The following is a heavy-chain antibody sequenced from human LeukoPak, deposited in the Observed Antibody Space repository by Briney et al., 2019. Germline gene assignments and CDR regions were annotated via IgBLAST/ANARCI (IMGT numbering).Heavy chain of an antibody. CDR3: ASTAGSYYNSFDY. Sequence: SETLSLTCTVSGGSISSTYYWDWIRQPPGKGLEWIGSIYYSGNTYYNPSLTSRVTISVDRSKNHFSLKLSSVTAADTAVFYCASTAGSYYNSFDYWGQGTLVTVSS. CDR2: IYYSGNT. CDR1: GGSISSTYY. V-gene: IGHV4-39*02. D-gene: IGHD3-10*01. J-gene: IGHJ4*02.